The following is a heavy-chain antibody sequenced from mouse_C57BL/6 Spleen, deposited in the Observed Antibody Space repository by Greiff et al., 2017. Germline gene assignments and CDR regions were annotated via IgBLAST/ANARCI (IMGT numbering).Heavy chain of an antibody. CDR3: ARFHSPYGNYVRFDY. Sequence: QVQLQQSGAELVKPGASVKISCKASGYAFSSYWMNWVKQRPGKGLEWIGQIYPGDGDTNYNGKFKGKATLTADKSSSTAYMQLSSLTSEDSAVYFCARFHSPYGNYVRFDYWGQGTTLTVSS. J-gene: IGHJ2*01. CDR2: IYPGDGDT. D-gene: IGHD2-1*01. V-gene: IGHV1-80*01. CDR1: GYAFSSYW.